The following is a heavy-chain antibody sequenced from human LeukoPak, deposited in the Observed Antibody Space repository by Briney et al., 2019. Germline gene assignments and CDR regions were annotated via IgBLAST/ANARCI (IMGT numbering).Heavy chain of an antibody. D-gene: IGHD2-15*01. V-gene: IGHV4-61*02. CDR3: ASDRIEVDAFDI. Sequence: PSETLSLTCTVSGGSISSGSYFWSWIRQPAGKGLEWIGRIYTSGSTNYNPSLKSRVTISVDTSKDQFSLKLSSVTAADTAVYYCASDRIEVDAFDIWGQGTMVTVSS. CDR1: GGSISSGSYF. J-gene: IGHJ3*02. CDR2: IYTSGST.